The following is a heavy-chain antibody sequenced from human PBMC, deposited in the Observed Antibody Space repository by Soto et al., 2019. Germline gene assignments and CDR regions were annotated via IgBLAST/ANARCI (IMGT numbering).Heavy chain of an antibody. D-gene: IGHD1-26*01. Sequence: GGSLRLSCAASGFTFSTYAMSWVRQAPGKGLEWISSISGSGFKKYYADSVKGRFTISRDNSKSTVYLELNNLSAEDTAVYHCAKNQGVELVPLATVDWFDPWGQGSVVTVSS. CDR2: ISGSGFKK. CDR1: GFTFSTYA. V-gene: IGHV3-23*01. J-gene: IGHJ5*02. CDR3: AKNQGVELVPLATVDWFDP.